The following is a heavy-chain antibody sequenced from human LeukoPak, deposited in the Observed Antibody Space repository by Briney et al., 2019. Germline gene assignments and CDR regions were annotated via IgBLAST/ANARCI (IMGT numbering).Heavy chain of an antibody. Sequence: PGGSLRLSCAASGFTFSHFGMHWVRQAPGKGLEWVALILYDGSSKYYSDSVRGRFTISRDNSKNTVYLQMNSLRAEDTAVYYCASRGDTMIVIHWGQGTLVTVSS. J-gene: IGHJ1*01. D-gene: IGHD3-22*01. V-gene: IGHV3-30*02. CDR1: GFTFSHFG. CDR2: ILYDGSSK. CDR3: ASRGDTMIVIH.